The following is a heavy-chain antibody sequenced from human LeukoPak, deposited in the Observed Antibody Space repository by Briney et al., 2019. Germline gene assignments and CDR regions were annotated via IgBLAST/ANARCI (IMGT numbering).Heavy chain of an antibody. V-gene: IGHV1-8*01. Sequence: ASVKVSCKASGYTFTSYDINWVRQATGQGLEWMGWMNPNSGNTGYAQKFQGRVTMTRNTSISTAYMELSSLRSEDTAVYYCARGWRYCSGGSCYSSSFDPWGQGTLVTVSS. CDR2: MNPNSGNT. CDR3: ARGWRYCSGGSCYSSSFDP. J-gene: IGHJ5*02. CDR1: GYTFTSYD. D-gene: IGHD2-15*01.